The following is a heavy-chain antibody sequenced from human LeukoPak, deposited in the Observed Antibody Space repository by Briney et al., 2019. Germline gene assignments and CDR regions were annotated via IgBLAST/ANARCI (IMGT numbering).Heavy chain of an antibody. J-gene: IGHJ4*02. V-gene: IGHV3-30*18. Sequence: PGGSLRLSCAASGFTFSSYGMHWVRQAPGKGLEWVAVISYDGSNKYYADSVKGRFTISRDNSKNTLYLQMNSLRAEDTAVYYCAKDDSSGPPRYYFDYWGQGTLVTVSS. CDR2: ISYDGSNK. CDR3: AKDDSSGPPRYYFDY. D-gene: IGHD3-22*01. CDR1: GFTFSSYG.